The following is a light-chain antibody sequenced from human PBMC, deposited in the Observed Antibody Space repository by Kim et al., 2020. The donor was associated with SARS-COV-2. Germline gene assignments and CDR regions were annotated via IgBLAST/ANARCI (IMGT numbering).Light chain of an antibody. J-gene: IGLJ1*01. Sequence: PGKTACYTISGYKWGYYYFSCYKQKHGPSPLVLILQDTQRPSGILERFYADNYGNTATLTISWTQAIDEADYYCQASDSSTHNYVFGAGTKVTVL. CDR1: KWGYYY. CDR2: QDT. V-gene: IGLV3-1*01. CDR3: QASDSSTHNYV.